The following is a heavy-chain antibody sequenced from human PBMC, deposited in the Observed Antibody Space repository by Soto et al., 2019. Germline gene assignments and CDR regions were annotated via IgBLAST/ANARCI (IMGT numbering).Heavy chain of an antibody. Sequence: ASVKVSCKASGYTFPRYGIHWVRQAPGQSLEWMGWINAGNGDTKSSQKFQDRVTITRDTSASTAYMELSSLRSEDTAVYYCARVPPRYYDILTGYKYYYYYGMDVWGQGTTVTVSS. CDR3: ARVPPRYYDILTGYKYYYYYGMDV. D-gene: IGHD3-9*01. J-gene: IGHJ6*02. V-gene: IGHV1-3*01. CDR2: INAGNGDT. CDR1: GYTFPRYG.